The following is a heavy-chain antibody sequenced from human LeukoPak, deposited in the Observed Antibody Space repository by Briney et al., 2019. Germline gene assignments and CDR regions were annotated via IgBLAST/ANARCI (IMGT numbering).Heavy chain of an antibody. CDR3: ATDLGSGSYYFVY. V-gene: IGHV1-24*01. D-gene: IGHD3-10*01. CDR2: FDPEDGET. J-gene: IGHJ4*02. CDR1: GYTLTELS. Sequence: ASVKVSCEVSGYTLTELSMHWVRQAPGKGLEWMGGFDPEDGETIYAQKFQGRVTMTEDTSTDTAYMELSSLRSEDTAVYYCATDLGSGSYYFVYWGQGTLVTVSS.